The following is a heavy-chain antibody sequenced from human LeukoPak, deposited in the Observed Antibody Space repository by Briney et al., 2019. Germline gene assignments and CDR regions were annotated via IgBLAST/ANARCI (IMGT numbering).Heavy chain of an antibody. CDR3: ARGYRHFDY. D-gene: IGHD1-1*01. V-gene: IGHV3-21*01. CDR2: ISSSSSYI. CDR1: GFSVSDKY. J-gene: IGHJ4*02. Sequence: MSGGSLRLSCTVSGFSVSDKYMSWVRQAPGKGLEWVSSISSSSSYIYYADSVKGRFTISRDNAKNSLYLQMNSLRAEDTAVYYCARGYRHFDYWGQGTLVTVSS.